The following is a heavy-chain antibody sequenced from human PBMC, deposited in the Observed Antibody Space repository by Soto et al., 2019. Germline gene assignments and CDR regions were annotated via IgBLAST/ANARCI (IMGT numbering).Heavy chain of an antibody. D-gene: IGHD3-3*01. V-gene: IGHV4-34*01. Sequence: SETLSLTCAVYGGSFSGYYWSWIRQPPGKGLEWIGEINHSGSTNYNPSLKSRVTISVDTSKNQFSLKLSSVTAADTAVYYCACYYNDFWSGDFYYWGKEALLPISS. CDR1: GGSFSGYY. CDR2: INHSGST. CDR3: ACYYNDFWSGDFYY. J-gene: IGHJ4*02.